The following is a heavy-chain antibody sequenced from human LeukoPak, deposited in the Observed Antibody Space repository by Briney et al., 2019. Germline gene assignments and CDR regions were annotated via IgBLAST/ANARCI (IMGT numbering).Heavy chain of an antibody. V-gene: IGHV3-30*02. D-gene: IGHD6-13*01. CDR2: IRYDGSNK. CDR1: GFTFSSYG. CDR3: AKDRSDNTTWYVGSH. J-gene: IGHJ4*02. Sequence: GSLRLSCAASGFTFSSYGMHWVRQAPGKGLEWVAFIRYDGSNKYYADSVKGRFTISRDNSKNTLYVQMNSLRAEDTAVYYCAKDRSDNTTWYVGSHWGQGTLVTVSS.